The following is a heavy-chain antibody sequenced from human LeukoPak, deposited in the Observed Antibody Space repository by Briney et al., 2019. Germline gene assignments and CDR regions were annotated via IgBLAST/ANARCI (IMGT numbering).Heavy chain of an antibody. CDR2: IYTSGTT. CDR1: GGSISTGSISSYY. CDR3: ARGAPSDY. J-gene: IGHJ4*02. Sequence: SETLSLTCTVSGGSISTGSISSYYWSWVRQPAGKGLEWIGRIYTSGTTNYNPTLKSRVTMSVDTSKHQFSLKVTSVTAADTAVYYCARGAPSDYWGQGTLVTVSS. V-gene: IGHV4-4*07.